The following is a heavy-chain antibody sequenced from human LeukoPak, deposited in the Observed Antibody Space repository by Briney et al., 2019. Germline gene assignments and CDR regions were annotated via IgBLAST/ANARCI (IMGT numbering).Heavy chain of an antibody. CDR1: GGSISSGGYY. CDR2: THDSGST. Sequence: PSETLSLTCNASGGSISSGGYYWNWIRQHPGKGLEWLGYTHDSGSTYYNPSLESRIMISIDTSKNQFSLKLTSVTAADSAIYYCARERTYGKLRGVGYWGPGTLVTVSS. CDR3: ARERTYGKLRGVGY. V-gene: IGHV4-31*03. J-gene: IGHJ4*02. D-gene: IGHD1-7*01.